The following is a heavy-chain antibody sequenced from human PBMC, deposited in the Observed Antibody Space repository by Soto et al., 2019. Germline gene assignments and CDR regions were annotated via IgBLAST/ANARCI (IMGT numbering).Heavy chain of an antibody. Sequence: GGSLRISCSASGFTFTDYAFHWVRQAPGKGLEYVSAINHNGGSTYYADSVKGRFTISRDNSKKTVYLQMSGLRVEDTAIYYCVKDRGKSYRDFHYWGQGILVTVSS. CDR2: INHNGGST. CDR1: GFTFTDYA. V-gene: IGHV3-64D*06. J-gene: IGHJ4*02. CDR3: VKDRGKSYRDFHY. D-gene: IGHD1-1*01.